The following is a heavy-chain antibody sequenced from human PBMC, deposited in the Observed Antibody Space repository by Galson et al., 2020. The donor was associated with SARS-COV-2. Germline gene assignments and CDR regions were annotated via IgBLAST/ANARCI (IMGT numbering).Heavy chain of an antibody. D-gene: IGHD6-13*01. Sequence: SETLSLTCTVSSGSISTYYWTWIRQPPGKGLEWIGYIHYSGSTNYNPSLKSRVTISLDTSKNQFSLNLSSLTAADTAVYFCARGLAAAVIDYWGQGTLVTVSS. J-gene: IGHJ4*02. CDR1: SGSISTYY. CDR2: IHYSGST. V-gene: IGHV4-59*01. CDR3: ARGLAAAVIDY.